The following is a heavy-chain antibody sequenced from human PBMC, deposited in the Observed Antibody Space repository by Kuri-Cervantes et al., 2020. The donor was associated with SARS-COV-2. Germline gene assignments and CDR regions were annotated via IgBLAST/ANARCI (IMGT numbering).Heavy chain of an antibody. CDR2: IYYSGGT. V-gene: IGHV4-31*03. J-gene: IGHJ2*01. CDR3: ARRPDQIYWYFDL. Sequence: SETLSLTCTVSGGSISSGGFYWSWIRQHPGKGLKWIAYIYYSGGTYYNPSLKSRVTMSVDTSKNQFSLKLSSVTAADTAVYYCARRPDQIYWYFDLWGRGTLVTVSS. D-gene: IGHD2-2*01. CDR1: GGSISSGGFY.